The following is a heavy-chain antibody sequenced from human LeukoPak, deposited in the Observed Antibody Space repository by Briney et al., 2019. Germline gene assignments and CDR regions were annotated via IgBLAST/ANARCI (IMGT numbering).Heavy chain of an antibody. CDR3: AKGGHGGGLVLLASSYFDF. J-gene: IGHJ4*02. CDR2: ISSSSSFT. V-gene: IGHV3-21*04. Sequence: GGSLRLSCAASGFTFSSYSMNWVRQAPGKGLEWVSSISSSSSFTYYADSVKGRFTISRDNSKKSLYLQMNSLRAEDTAVYYCAKGGHGGGLVLLASSYFDFWGQGILVTVSS. D-gene: IGHD3/OR15-3a*01. CDR1: GFTFSSYS.